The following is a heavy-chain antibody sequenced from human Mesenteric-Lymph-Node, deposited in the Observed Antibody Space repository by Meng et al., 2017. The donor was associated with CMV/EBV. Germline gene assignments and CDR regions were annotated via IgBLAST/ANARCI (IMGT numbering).Heavy chain of an antibody. CDR2: IHHSGST. J-gene: IGHJ5*02. D-gene: IGHD2-8*01. V-gene: IGHV4-34*01. Sequence: RVQQGGAVMMQRSAMLASSRAVAGGSAGDYMWSVIRQPGGEGLERVGEIHHSGSTNYAPTFKSRVTITVDTSKNQFYMKLSSVTAADTAVYYCATGVGVGGSSWFDPWGQGTLVTVSS. CDR1: GGSAGDYM. CDR3: ATGVGVGGSSWFDP.